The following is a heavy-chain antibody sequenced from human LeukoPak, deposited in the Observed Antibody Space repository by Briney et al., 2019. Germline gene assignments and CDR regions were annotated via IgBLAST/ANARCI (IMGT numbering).Heavy chain of an antibody. V-gene: IGHV4-39*07. D-gene: IGHD3-22*01. CDR1: GGSISSSSYY. Sequence: PSETLSLTCTVSGGSISSSSYYWGWLRQPPGKGLEWLGSIYYSGSTYYNPSLKSRVTISVDASKNQFSLKLSSVTAADTAVYFCARGSYYSDSSGYSTYHYYYMDVWGKGTTVTVSS. J-gene: IGHJ6*03. CDR2: IYYSGST. CDR3: ARGSYYSDSSGYSTYHYYYMDV.